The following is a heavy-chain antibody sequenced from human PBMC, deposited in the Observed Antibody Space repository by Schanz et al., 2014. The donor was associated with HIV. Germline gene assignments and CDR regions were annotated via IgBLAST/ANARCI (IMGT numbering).Heavy chain of an antibody. V-gene: IGHV3-33*08. CDR3: ARALGRFRLYHLDY. J-gene: IGHJ3*01. D-gene: IGHD3-16*01. Sequence: QVQLVESGGGVVQPGRSLRLSCVASGFNFNSYGMHWVRQAPGKGLEWVAVIWYDDSNKYYVDSVQGRFTISRDNSKNTLFLQMNSLRAEDTAVYYCARALGRFRLYHLDYWGQGTMVTVSS. CDR2: IWYDDSNK. CDR1: GFNFNSYG.